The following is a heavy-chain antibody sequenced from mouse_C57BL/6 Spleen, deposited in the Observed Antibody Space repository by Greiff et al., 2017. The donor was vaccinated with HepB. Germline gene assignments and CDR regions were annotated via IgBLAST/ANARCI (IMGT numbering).Heavy chain of an antibody. V-gene: IGHV1-80*01. CDR3: ARLPYYSNLAWFAY. D-gene: IGHD2-5*01. CDR2: IYPGDGDT. CDR1: GYAFSSYW. Sequence: QVQLKESGAELVKPGASVKISCKASGYAFSSYWMNWVKQRPGKGLEWIGQIYPGDGDTNYNGKFKGKATLTADKSSSTAYMQLSSLTSEDSAVYFCARLPYYSNLAWFAYWGQGTLVTVSA. J-gene: IGHJ3*01.